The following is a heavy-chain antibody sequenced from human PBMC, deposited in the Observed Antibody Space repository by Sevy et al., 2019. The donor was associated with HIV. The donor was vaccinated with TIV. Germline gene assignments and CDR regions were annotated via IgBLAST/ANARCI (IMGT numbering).Heavy chain of an antibody. Sequence: GGSLRLSCVASGFTFSSYEMNWVRQAPGKGLEWVSTISTSGKSTFYADSVEGRVTISRDNTKNSVFLETNNLRVEDTAVYYCLRSGGAYDAGFDPWGQGTLVTVSS. D-gene: IGHD3-22*01. V-gene: IGHV3-48*03. CDR1: GFTFSSYE. CDR3: LRSGGAYDAGFDP. J-gene: IGHJ5*02. CDR2: ISTSGKST.